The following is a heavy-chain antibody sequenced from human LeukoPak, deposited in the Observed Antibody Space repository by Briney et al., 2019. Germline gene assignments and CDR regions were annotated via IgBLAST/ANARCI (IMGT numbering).Heavy chain of an antibody. CDR1: GFTFSSYA. D-gene: IGHD3-3*02. J-gene: IGHJ4*02. V-gene: IGHV3-30*04. CDR3: ARPRFSSFDY. Sequence: GRSLRLSCAASGFTFSSYAMHRVRQAPGKGLEWVAVISYDGSNKYYADSVKGRFTISRDNSKNTLYLQMNSLRAEDTAVYYCARPRFSSFDYWGQGTLVTVSS. CDR2: ISYDGSNK.